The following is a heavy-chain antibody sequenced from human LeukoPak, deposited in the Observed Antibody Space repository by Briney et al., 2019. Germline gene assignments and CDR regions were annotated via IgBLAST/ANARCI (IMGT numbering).Heavy chain of an antibody. V-gene: IGHV3-23*01. CDR1: GFTFSSYW. D-gene: IGHD2-15*01. CDR3: ARSGLNRFDY. Sequence: GGSLRLSCAASGFTFSSYWMSWVRQAPGKGLEWVSTFSGSGGSTYYADSVKGRFSISRDNSKNTLYLQMNSLRAEDTAAYYCARSGLNRFDYWGQGTLVTVSS. CDR2: FSGSGGST. J-gene: IGHJ4*02.